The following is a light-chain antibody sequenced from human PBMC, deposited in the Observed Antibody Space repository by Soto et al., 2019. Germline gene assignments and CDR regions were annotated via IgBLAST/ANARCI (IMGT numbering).Light chain of an antibody. V-gene: IGKV3-15*01. CDR2: GAS. CDR1: QSISSN. CDR3: QQYHNWWT. Sequence: EMVLTQSPGTLSLSPGERATLSCRASQSISSNLVWYQQKPGQAPRLLIYGASTRVTGIPARFSGSGSGTEFTLTISSLQSEDFAVYYCQQYHNWWTFGQGTKVDNK. J-gene: IGKJ1*01.